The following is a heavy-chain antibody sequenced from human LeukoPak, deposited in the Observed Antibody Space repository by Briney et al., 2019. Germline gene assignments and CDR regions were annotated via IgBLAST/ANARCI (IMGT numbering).Heavy chain of an antibody. V-gene: IGHV1-69*13. CDR1: GGTFSSYA. D-gene: IGHD4-23*01. Sequence: ASVKVSCKASGGTFSSYAISWVRQAPGQGLEWMGGIIPIFGTANYAQKFQGRVTITADESTSTAYMELSSLRSEDTAVYYCARVSTVVTPLYAFDIWGQGTMVTVSS. J-gene: IGHJ3*02. CDR2: IIPIFGTA. CDR3: ARVSTVVTPLYAFDI.